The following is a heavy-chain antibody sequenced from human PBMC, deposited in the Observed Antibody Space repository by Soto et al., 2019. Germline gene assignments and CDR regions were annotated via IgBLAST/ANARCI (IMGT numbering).Heavy chain of an antibody. D-gene: IGHD6-13*01. CDR2: IYYSGST. CDR1: GGSISSSSYY. J-gene: IGHJ6*03. CDR3: AGHPDVAAGYYYYYYMDV. Sequence: SETLSLTCTVSGGSISSSSYYWGWIRQPPGKGLEWIGSIYYSGSTYYNPSLKSRVTISVDTSKNQFSLKLSSVTAADTAVYYCAGHPDVAAGYYYYYYMDVWGKGTMVTVSS. V-gene: IGHV4-39*01.